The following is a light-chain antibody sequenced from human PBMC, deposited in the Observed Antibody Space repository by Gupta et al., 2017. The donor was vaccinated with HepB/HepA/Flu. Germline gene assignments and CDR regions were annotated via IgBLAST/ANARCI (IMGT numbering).Light chain of an antibody. CDR1: SGHSRSA. Sequence: QLVVTQPPSASASLGASVKLTCTLSSGHSRSAIAWHHQQPEKGPRYLMKINSDGSHSKGDGVPDRFSGSSSGTERYLTISRLKDEDEADYYCQTWGTCTSWVFGGGTKLTVL. CDR2: INSDGSH. J-gene: IGLJ3*02. V-gene: IGLV4-69*01. CDR3: QTWGTCTSWV.